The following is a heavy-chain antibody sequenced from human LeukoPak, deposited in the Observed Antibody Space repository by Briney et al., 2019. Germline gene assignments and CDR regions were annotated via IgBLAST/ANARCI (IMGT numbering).Heavy chain of an antibody. D-gene: IGHD2-2*01. V-gene: IGHV1-69*13. CDR3: ARELCSSTSCQYYFDY. Sequence: SVKVSCKASGGTFSSYAISWVRQAPGQGLEWMGGIIPIFGTAKYAQRFQGRVTITADESTSKAYMELSSLRSEDTAVYYCARELCSSTSCQYYFDYWGQGTLVTVSS. CDR1: GGTFSSYA. J-gene: IGHJ4*02. CDR2: IIPIFGTA.